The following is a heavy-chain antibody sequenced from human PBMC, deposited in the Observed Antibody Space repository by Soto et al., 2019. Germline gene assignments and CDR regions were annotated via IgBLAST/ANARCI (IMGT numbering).Heavy chain of an antibody. CDR3: ARAEGYEDYYYYGKDV. V-gene: IGHV3-21*01. D-gene: IGHD1-1*01. Sequence: XGALRLSCAASGFTFSSYSMNWVRQAPGKGLEWVSSISSSSSYIYYADSVKGRFTISRDNAKNSLYLQMNSLRAEDTAVYYCARAEGYEDYYYYGKDVWGQGTTVSVSS. J-gene: IGHJ6*02. CDR2: ISSSSSYI. CDR1: GFTFSSYS.